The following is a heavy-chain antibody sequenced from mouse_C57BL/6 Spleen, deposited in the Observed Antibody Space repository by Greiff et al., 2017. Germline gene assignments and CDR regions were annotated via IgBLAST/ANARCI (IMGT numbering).Heavy chain of an antibody. J-gene: IGHJ4*01. CDR2: ISNGGGST. Sequence: DVHLVESGGGLVQPGGSLKLSCAASGFTFSDYYMYWVRQTPEKRLEWVAYISNGGGSTYYPDTVKGRFPISRDNAKNTLYLQMSRLKSEDTAMYYCARLDAMDYWGQGTSVTVSS. CDR3: ARLDAMDY. V-gene: IGHV5-12*01. CDR1: GFTFSDYY.